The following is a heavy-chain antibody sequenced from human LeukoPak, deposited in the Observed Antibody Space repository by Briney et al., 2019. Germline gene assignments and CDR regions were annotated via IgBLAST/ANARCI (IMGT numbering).Heavy chain of an antibody. CDR2: IYYSGST. CDR1: GGSISSYY. V-gene: IGHV4-59*08. J-gene: IGHJ5*02. CDR3: ARRGGWSSGKNWFDP. Sequence: SETLSLTCTVSGGSISSYYWSWIRQPPGKGLEWIGYIYYSGSTNYNPSLKSRVTISVDTSKNQFSLKLSSVTAADTAVYYCARRGGWSSGKNWFDPWGQGTLVTVSS. D-gene: IGHD3-22*01.